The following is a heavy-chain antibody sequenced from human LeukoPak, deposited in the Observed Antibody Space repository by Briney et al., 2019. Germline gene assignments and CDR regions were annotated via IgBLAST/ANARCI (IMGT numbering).Heavy chain of an antibody. CDR1: GYTFTGYY. D-gene: IGHD6-19*01. J-gene: IGHJ4*02. V-gene: IGHV1-2*02. CDR3: ARARVDAAGWYPVDD. Sequence: ASVKVSCKASGYTFTGYYMHWVRQAPGQGLEWMGWINPNSGGTNYAQKFQGRVTMTRDTSITTAYMELNRLRSDDTAVYYCARARVDAAGWYPVDDWGQGTLVTVSS. CDR2: INPNSGGT.